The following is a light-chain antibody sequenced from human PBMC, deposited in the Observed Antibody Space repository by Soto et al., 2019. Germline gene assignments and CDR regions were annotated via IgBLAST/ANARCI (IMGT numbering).Light chain of an antibody. J-gene: IGLJ3*02. CDR2: DVR. CDR1: SSDLGDYNS. Sequence: SAMTQPASGSGTPGRWITISCTGTSSDLGDYNSVSCYHHHPGKAPKLMIYDVRYRPSGDYNLFSGSTSGNTAALTICGLQTDDEADYSCSSYTTVRAFVFGEGTKVTVL. CDR3: SSYTTVRAFV. V-gene: IGLV2-14*01.